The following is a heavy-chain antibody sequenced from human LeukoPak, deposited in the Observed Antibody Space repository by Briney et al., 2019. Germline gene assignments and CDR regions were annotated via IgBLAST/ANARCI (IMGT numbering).Heavy chain of an antibody. CDR2: ISAYNGNT. CDR1: GYTFTSYG. CDR3: AREDIVVVPAANYYYYYMDV. Sequence: ASVKVSCKASGYTFTSYGISWVRQAPGQGLEWMGWISAYNGNTNYAQKLQGRVTMTTDTSTSTAYMELRRLRSDDTAVYYCAREDIVVVPAANYYYYYMDVWGKGTTVTISS. V-gene: IGHV1-18*01. J-gene: IGHJ6*03. D-gene: IGHD2-2*01.